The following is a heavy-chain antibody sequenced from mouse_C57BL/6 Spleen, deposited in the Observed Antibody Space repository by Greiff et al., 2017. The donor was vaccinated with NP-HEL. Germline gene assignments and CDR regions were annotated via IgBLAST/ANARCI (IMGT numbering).Heavy chain of an antibody. CDR3: ARGITSVYFDY. J-gene: IGHJ2*01. Sequence: EVHLVESGGDLVKPGGSLKLSCAASGFTFSSYGMSWVRQTPDKRLEWVATISSGGSYTYYPDSVKGRFTISRDNAKNTLYLQMSSLKSEDTAMYYCARGITSVYFDYWGQGTTLTVSS. CDR1: GFTFSSYG. CDR2: ISSGGSYT. D-gene: IGHD1-1*01. V-gene: IGHV5-6*01.